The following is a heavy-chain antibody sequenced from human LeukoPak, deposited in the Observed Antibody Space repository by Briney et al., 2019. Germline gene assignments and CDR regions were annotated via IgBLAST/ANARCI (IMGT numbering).Heavy chain of an antibody. CDR3: ARGPGGYSYGCDY. CDR2: IYYSGST. CDR1: GGSISSYY. J-gene: IGHJ4*02. D-gene: IGHD5-18*01. Sequence: ASETLSLTCTVSGGSISSYYWSWIRQPPGKGLEWIGYIYYSGSTNYNPSLKSRVTISVDTSKNQFSLKLSSVTAADTAVYYCARGPGGYSYGCDYWGQGTLVTVSS. V-gene: IGHV4-59*12.